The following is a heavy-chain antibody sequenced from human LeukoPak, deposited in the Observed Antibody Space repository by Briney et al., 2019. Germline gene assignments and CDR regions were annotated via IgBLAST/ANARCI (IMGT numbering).Heavy chain of an antibody. Sequence: GGSLRLSCAASGFTFSNYDIHWVRQAPGEGLEWVAVIWYDGSNKYCADSVKGRFTISRDNSKNTLYLQMNSLRAEDTAVYYCARGPAAAIHYYFYYMDVWGKGTTVTVSS. CDR1: GFTFSNYD. J-gene: IGHJ6*03. D-gene: IGHD2-2*01. CDR2: IWYDGSNK. V-gene: IGHV3-33*01. CDR3: ARGPAAAIHYYFYYMDV.